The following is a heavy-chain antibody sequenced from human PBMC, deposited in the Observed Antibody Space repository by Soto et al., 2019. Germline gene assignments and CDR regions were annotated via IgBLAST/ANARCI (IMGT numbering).Heavy chain of an antibody. D-gene: IGHD3-22*01. J-gene: IGHJ4*02. CDR2: IIPIFGTA. V-gene: IGHV1-69*13. CDR3: ARNTYYYDSSGYSAPFDLSPSPNDY. CDR1: GGTFSSYA. Sequence: ASVKVSCKASGGTFSSYAISWVRQAPGQGLEWMGGIIPIFGTANYAQKFQGRVTITPDESTSTAYMELSSLRSEDTAVYYCARNTYYYDSSGYSAPFDLSPSPNDYWGQGTLVTVSS.